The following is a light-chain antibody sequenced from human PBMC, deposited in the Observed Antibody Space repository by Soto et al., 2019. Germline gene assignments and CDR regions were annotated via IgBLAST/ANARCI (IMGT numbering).Light chain of an antibody. V-gene: IGLV1-40*01. J-gene: IGLJ1*01. CDR3: QSFDSTLSGYV. Sequence: QLVLTQPPSVSGAPGQTVTISCTGSSSNIGADYDVHWYQQLPGTAPKLLIYASSNRPSGVPDRFSGSKSGTSASLVVTGLQAEDEADYYCQSFDSTLSGYVFGTGTKVTVL. CDR1: SSNIGADYD. CDR2: ASS.